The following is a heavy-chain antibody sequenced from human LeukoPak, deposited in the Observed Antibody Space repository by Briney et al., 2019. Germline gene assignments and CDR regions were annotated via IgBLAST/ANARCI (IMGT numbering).Heavy chain of an antibody. CDR3: CKGSSWYPHWFDP. V-gene: IGHV3-30*03. J-gene: IGHJ5*02. CDR1: GFTFSSYW. Sequence: GGSLRLSCAASGFTFSSYWMSWVRQAPGKGLEWVAVISYDGSNKYYADSVKGRFTISRDNSKNTLYLQMNGLRAEDTAVYYCCKGSSWYPHWFDPWGQGTLVTVSS. D-gene: IGHD6-13*01. CDR2: ISYDGSNK.